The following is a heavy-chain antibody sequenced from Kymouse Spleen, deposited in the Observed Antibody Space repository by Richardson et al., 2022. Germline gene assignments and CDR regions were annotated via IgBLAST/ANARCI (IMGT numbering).Heavy chain of an antibody. D-gene: IGHD1-7*01. CDR3: AKDTVITGTTGDYYYYGMDV. CDR2: ISWNSGSI. V-gene: IGHV3-9*01. J-gene: IGHJ6*02. Sequence: EVQLVESGGGLVQPGRSLRLSCAASGFTFDDYAMHWVRQAPGKGLEWVSGISWNSGSIGYADSVKGRFTISRDNAKNSLYLQMNSLRAEDTALYYCAKDTVITGTTGDYYYYGMDVWGQGTTVTVSS. CDR1: GFTFDDYA.